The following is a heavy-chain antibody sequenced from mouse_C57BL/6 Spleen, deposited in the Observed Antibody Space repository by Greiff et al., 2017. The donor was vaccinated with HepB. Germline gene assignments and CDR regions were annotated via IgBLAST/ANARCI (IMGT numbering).Heavy chain of an antibody. J-gene: IGHJ3*01. Sequence: QVQLQQSGAELARPGASVKLSCKASGYTFTSYGISWVKQRTGQGLEWIGEIYPRSGNTYYNEKFKGKATLTADKSSSTAYMELRSLTSEDSAVYFCARGDSNYSAWFAYWGQGTLVTVSA. V-gene: IGHV1-81*01. CDR2: IYPRSGNT. CDR1: GYTFTSYG. CDR3: ARGDSNYSAWFAY. D-gene: IGHD2-5*01.